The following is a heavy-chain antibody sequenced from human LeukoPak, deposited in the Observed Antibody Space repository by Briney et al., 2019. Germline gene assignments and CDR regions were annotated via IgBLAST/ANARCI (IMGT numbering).Heavy chain of an antibody. D-gene: IGHD3-9*01. CDR2: IYYSGST. CDR1: GGSISSSSYY. CDR3: ARIVLRYFDWHERLDAFDI. J-gene: IGHJ3*02. Sequence: SETLSLTCTVSGGSISSSSYYWGWIRQPPGKGLEWIGSIYYSGSTYYNPSLKSRVTISVDTSKNQFSLKLSSVTAADTAVYYCARIVLRYFDWHERLDAFDIWGQGTMVTVSS. V-gene: IGHV4-39*07.